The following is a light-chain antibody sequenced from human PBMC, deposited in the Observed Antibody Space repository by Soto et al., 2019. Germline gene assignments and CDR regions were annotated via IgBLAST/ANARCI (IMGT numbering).Light chain of an antibody. CDR2: AAS. Sequence: ETVLTQSPSTSSFSQLYRSTLPFMASQSVSSSKLAWYQQKPGQAPRLLIYAASSRATGIPDRFSGSGSGTDFTLTINRLEPEDFAVYYCQDYGTSWTFGQGTKVDIK. CDR3: QDYGTSWT. V-gene: IGKV3-20*01. CDR1: QSVSSSK. J-gene: IGKJ1*01.